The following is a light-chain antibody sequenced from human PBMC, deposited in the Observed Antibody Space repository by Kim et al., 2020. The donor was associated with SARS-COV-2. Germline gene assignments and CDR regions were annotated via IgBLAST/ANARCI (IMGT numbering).Light chain of an antibody. V-gene: IGKV3-11*01. CDR1: QSVSSY. Sequence: PGERATLSCRASQSVSSYLAWYQQKPGQAPRLLIYDASNRATGIPARFSGSGSGTDFTLTISSLEPEDFAVYYCQQRSNWPHLMYTFGQGTKLEIK. CDR3: QQRSNWPHLMYT. CDR2: DAS. J-gene: IGKJ2*01.